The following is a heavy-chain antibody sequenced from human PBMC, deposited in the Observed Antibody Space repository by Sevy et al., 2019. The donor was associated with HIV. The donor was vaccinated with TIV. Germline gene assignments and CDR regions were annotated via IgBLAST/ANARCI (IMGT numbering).Heavy chain of an antibody. D-gene: IGHD3-22*01. J-gene: IGHJ6*03. V-gene: IGHV3-30*18. CDR2: ISYDGSNK. CDR3: AKEASSGYYYQSHYYYYMDV. CDR1: GFTFSSYG. Sequence: GGSLRLSCAASGFTFSSYGMHWVRQAPGKGLEWVAVISYDGSNKYYADSVKGRFTISRDNSKNTLYLQMNSLRAEDTAVYYCAKEASSGYYYQSHYYYYMDVWGKGTTVTVSS.